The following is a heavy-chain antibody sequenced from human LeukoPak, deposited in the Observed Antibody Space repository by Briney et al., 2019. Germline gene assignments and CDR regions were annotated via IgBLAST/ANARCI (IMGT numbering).Heavy chain of an antibody. V-gene: IGHV4-30-4*01. CDR2: VYYSGRT. CDR3: ARPYYYDSRIDP. D-gene: IGHD3-22*01. Sequence: SQTLSLTCTVSGGSISSGDYYCSWVRQPPGKCLEWIAYVYYSGRTSYNQSLKSLVTMSADTSKYQLSLKLSSVTAADQAVYYCARPYYYDSRIDPWGQGILVTVSS. J-gene: IGHJ5*02. CDR1: GGSISSGDYY.